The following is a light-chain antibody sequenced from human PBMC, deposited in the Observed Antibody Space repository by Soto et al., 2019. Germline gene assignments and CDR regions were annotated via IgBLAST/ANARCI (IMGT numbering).Light chain of an antibody. CDR1: QGISSY. V-gene: IGKV1-9*01. J-gene: IGKJ2*01. CDR3: QQLNSYPRT. CDR2: AAS. Sequence: DIQLTQSPSFLSASVGDRVTITCRASQGISSYLAWYQQRPGKAPKLLIYAASTVQSGVPSRFSGSGSGTEFTLTISSLQPEDFATFYCQQLNSYPRTFGHGTKLEIK.